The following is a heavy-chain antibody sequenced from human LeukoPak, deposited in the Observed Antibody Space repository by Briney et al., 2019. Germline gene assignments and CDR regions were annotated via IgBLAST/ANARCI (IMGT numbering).Heavy chain of an antibody. V-gene: IGHV3-7*01. Sequence: GGSLRLSCAASGLTFSSHWTSWVRQAPGKGLEWVANIKQDGSVKTYVDSVKGRFTISRDNAKNSLYLQMNSLRAEDTAVYYCAKDSYSRGDYWGQGTLVTVSS. CDR3: AKDSYSRGDY. CDR2: IKQDGSVK. J-gene: IGHJ4*02. D-gene: IGHD6-13*01. CDR1: GLTFSSHW.